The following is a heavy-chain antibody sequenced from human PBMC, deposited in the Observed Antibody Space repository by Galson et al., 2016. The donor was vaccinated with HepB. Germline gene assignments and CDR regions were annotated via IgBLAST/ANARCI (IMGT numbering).Heavy chain of an antibody. CDR1: GFSFSAYW. J-gene: IGHJ6*02. CDR3: ARDRLTSVTRHWTGTTYSYYGMDV. D-gene: IGHD1-14*01. CDR2: IKQDGSEK. V-gene: IGHV3-7*03. Sequence: SLRLSCAASGFSFSAYWMSWVRQSPGKGLAWVANIKQDGSEKYYVDSVKGRFTISRDNARNPLYLQVNGLRADDTAVYYCARDRLTSVTRHWTGTTYSYYGMDVWGQGTTVTVSS.